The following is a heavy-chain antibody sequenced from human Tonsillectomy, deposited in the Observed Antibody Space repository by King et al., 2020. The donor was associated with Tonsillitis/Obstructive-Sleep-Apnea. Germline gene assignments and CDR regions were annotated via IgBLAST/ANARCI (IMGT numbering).Heavy chain of an antibody. Sequence: VQLVESGGGLVKPGGSLRLSCAASGFTFSDYYMSWIRQAPGKGLEWLSYISSSGSTIYYADSVRGRITISRDNAKNSLYLQMNSLRAKDTTVYYCARALYGIRYDSFDIWGQGTRVTVSS. D-gene: IGHD2-8*01. CDR2: ISSSGSTI. J-gene: IGHJ3*02. CDR1: GFTFSDYY. V-gene: IGHV3-11*01. CDR3: ARALYGIRYDSFDI.